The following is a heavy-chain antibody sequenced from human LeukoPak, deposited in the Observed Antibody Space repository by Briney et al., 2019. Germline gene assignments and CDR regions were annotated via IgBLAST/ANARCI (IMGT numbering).Heavy chain of an antibody. V-gene: IGHV4-59*11. J-gene: IGHJ6*03. CDR2: IYDSEST. Sequence: PSETLSLTCTVSGGSISSHYWSWVRQPPGKGLEWIGNIYDSESTNYKSSLESRVTISVDTSKNQFSLRLSSVTAADTAVYYCARVLQNYYYLDVWGKGTTVTVSS. CDR1: GGSISSHY. D-gene: IGHD3-3*01. CDR3: ARVLQNYYYLDV.